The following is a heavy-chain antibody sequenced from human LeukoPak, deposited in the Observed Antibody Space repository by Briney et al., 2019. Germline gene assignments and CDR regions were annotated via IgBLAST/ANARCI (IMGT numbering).Heavy chain of an antibody. J-gene: IGHJ3*02. CDR1: GYRFTNSW. Sequence: GESLKISFKGSGYRFTNSWIGWGRPMPGKGLEWMGIIYPGDSDTRYSPSFQGQVTISADKSISTAYLQWSGLKASDTAMYYCARRIAAEAFDIWGQGTMVTVSA. V-gene: IGHV5-51*01. D-gene: IGHD6-25*01. CDR3: ARRIAAEAFDI. CDR2: IYPGDSDT.